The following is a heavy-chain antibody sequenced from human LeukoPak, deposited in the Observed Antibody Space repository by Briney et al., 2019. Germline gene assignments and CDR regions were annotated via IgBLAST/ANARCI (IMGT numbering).Heavy chain of an antibody. Sequence: GGSLRLSCAASGFTFSSYGVHWVRQAPGKGLEWVAVIWYDGSNKYYADSVKGRFTISRDNSKNTLYLQMNSLRAEDTAVYYCARDMGQDSGSYYVSPFDYWGQGTLVTVSS. V-gene: IGHV3-33*01. J-gene: IGHJ4*02. CDR2: IWYDGSNK. CDR1: GFTFSSYG. CDR3: ARDMGQDSGSYYVSPFDY. D-gene: IGHD1-26*01.